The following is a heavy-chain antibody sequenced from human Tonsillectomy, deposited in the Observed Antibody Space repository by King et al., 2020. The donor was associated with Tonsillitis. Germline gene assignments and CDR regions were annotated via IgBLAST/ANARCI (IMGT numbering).Heavy chain of an antibody. Sequence: QLQESGPGLVKPSETLSLTCTVSGDSVSSSDYSWGWIRQPPGKGLEWIGNIYYSARTYYNPSLKSRVTISVDTSKNQFSLKLNSVTAADTAVYYCASSHINSGYDHWGDYFDYWGQGTLVTVSS. D-gene: IGHD5-12*01. CDR2: IYYSART. V-gene: IGHV4-39*01. CDR1: GDSVSSSDYS. CDR3: ASSHINSGYDHWGDYFDY. J-gene: IGHJ4*02.